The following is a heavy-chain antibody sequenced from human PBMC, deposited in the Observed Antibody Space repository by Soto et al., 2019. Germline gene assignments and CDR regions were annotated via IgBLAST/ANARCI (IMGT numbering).Heavy chain of an antibody. J-gene: IGHJ6*02. CDR3: AREGAVEGMDV. Sequence: QVQLQESGPGLVKPSQTLSLTCTVSGDSISSDGYYWSWIRQHPGKGLEWIGYIYHSGNTYYNPSLKSRVTISADTSKNQVSLKVSSVTAADTAVDYFAREGAVEGMDVWGQGTAVSVS. V-gene: IGHV4-31*03. CDR2: IYHSGNT. CDR1: GDSISSDGYY.